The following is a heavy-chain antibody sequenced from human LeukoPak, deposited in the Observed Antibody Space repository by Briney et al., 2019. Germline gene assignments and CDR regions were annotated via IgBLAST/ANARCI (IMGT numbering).Heavy chain of an antibody. Sequence: SETLSLTCTVSGGSISSGGYYWSWIRRHPGKGLEWIGYIYYSGSTSYNPPLKSRVTISVDTSKNQFSLKLNSVTAADTAVYYCARDQRSGSYPYLYYGMDVWGQGTTVTVSS. CDR1: GGSISSGGYY. D-gene: IGHD1-26*01. V-gene: IGHV4-31*03. CDR2: IYYSGST. CDR3: ARDQRSGSYPYLYYGMDV. J-gene: IGHJ6*02.